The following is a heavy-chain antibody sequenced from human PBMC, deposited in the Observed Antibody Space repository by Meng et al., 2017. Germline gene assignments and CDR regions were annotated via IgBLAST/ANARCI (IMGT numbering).Heavy chain of an antibody. J-gene: IGHJ4*02. D-gene: IGHD3-16*01. V-gene: IGHV4-61*01. Sequence: GQVQESGPGLVRPSETLSLACTVSGDSVTVGSHYWSWIRQPPGKGLEWIGYIDYGGSTSYNPSLRSRVTISVDTSNNQFSLKLSSVTAADTAVFYCARTRGDYYFDYWGQGTLVTVSS. CDR1: GDSVTVGSHY. CDR2: IDYGGST. CDR3: ARTRGDYYFDY.